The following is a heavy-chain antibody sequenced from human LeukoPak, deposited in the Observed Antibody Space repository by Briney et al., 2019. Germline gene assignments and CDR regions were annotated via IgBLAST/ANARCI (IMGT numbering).Heavy chain of an antibody. CDR3: ARDGKPLRFLEWLS. CDR1: GFTFSSYS. Sequence: GGSLRLSCAASGFTFSSYSMNWVRQAPGKGLEWVSSNSSSSSYIYYADSVKGRFTISRDNAKNSLYLQMNSLRAEDTAVYYCARDGKPLRFLEWLSLGQGTLVTVSS. CDR2: NSSSSSYI. V-gene: IGHV3-21*01. D-gene: IGHD3-3*01. J-gene: IGHJ5*02.